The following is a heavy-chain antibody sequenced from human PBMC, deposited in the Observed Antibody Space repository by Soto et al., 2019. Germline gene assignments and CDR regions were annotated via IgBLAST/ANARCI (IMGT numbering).Heavy chain of an antibody. CDR3: TKDQFSSGWYNDYYYGMDV. CDR1: VFSFSSYG. Sequence: GWSLRLSCSASVFSFSSYGMSWCRQAPGKGLEWVSAITGNAGSKYYADPVKGRFTISRDNSRNTLYLQINNLGAEDTAVYYCTKDQFSSGWYNDYYYGMDVWGQGTTVTVSS. D-gene: IGHD6-19*01. CDR2: ITGNAGSK. J-gene: IGHJ6*02. V-gene: IGHV3-23*01.